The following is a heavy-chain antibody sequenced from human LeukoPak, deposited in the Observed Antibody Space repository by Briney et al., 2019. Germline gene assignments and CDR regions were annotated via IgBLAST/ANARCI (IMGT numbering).Heavy chain of an antibody. Sequence: GGSLRLSCAASGFTFSSYSMNWVRQAPGKGLVWVSRIISDGTSATYADFVKGRFTMSRDNAKNTLYLEMNSLRADDTAVYYCARDARYNIDVWGQGTTVTVSS. J-gene: IGHJ6*02. D-gene: IGHD3-9*01. CDR3: ARDARYNIDV. CDR1: GFTFSSYS. CDR2: IISDGTSA. V-gene: IGHV3-74*01.